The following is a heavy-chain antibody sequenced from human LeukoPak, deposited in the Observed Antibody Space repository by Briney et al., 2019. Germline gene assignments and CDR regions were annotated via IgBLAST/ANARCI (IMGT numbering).Heavy chain of an antibody. CDR1: GDSVTSNSAA. CDR2: TYYRSKWYN. D-gene: IGHD6-13*01. J-gene: IGHJ6*02. V-gene: IGHV6-1*01. CDR3: ARARVHEQQLGGRPYYGMDV. Sequence: SQTLSLTCAISGDSVTSNSAAWNWIRQSPSRGLEWLGRTYYRSKWYNDYAVSVKSRITINPDTSKNQLSLKLSSVTAADTAVYYCARARVHEQQLGGRPYYGMDVWGQGTTVTVSS.